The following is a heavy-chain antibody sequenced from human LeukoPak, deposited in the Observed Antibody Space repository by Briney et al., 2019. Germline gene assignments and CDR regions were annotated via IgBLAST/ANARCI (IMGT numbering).Heavy chain of an antibody. CDR3: AKEGGDSSGYYHDS. J-gene: IGHJ4*02. Sequence: SETLSLTCTVSGGSITSGSYYWGWIRQPPGKGLEWIGSIYYGGTTYYNPSLKSRVTLSVDTSRNQFTLRVSSVTAADTAVYYCAKEGGDSSGYYHDSWGQGTLVTVSS. CDR1: GGSITSGSYY. D-gene: IGHD3-22*01. CDR2: IYYGGTT. V-gene: IGHV4-39*06.